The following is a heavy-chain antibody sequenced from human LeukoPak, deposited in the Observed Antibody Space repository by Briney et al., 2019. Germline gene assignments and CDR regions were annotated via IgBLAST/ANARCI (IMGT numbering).Heavy chain of an antibody. CDR1: GGSLSSGGYS. Sequence: SQTLSLTCAVSGGSLSSGGYSWSWIRQPPGKGLEWIGYIYHSGSTYYNPSLKSRVTISVDRSKNQFSLKLSSVTAADTAVYYCARVRGPSYYYDSSGYRYFDYWGQGTLVTVSS. D-gene: IGHD3-22*01. V-gene: IGHV4-30-2*01. CDR3: ARVRGPSYYYDSSGYRYFDY. CDR2: IYHSGST. J-gene: IGHJ4*02.